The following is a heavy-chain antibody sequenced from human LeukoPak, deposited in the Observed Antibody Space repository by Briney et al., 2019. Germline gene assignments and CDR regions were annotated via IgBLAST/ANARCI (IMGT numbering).Heavy chain of an antibody. D-gene: IGHD3-10*01. Sequence: GESLQIPCQGSGYSFTNYWISWVRQMPGKGLEWMGKIDPSDSYTNYSPSFQGHVTISADKSISTAYLQWSSLKASDTAMYYCARHYYSDYWGQGTLVTVSS. V-gene: IGHV5-10-1*01. CDR3: ARHYYSDY. CDR2: IDPSDSYT. CDR1: GYSFTNYW. J-gene: IGHJ4*02.